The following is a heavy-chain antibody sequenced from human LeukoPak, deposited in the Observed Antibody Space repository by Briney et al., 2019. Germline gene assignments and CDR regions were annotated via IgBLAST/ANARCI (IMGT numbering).Heavy chain of an antibody. Sequence: ASVKVPCKASGGTFSSYAISWVRQAPGQGLEWMGRIIPILGIANYAQKFQGRVTITADKSTSTAYMELSSLRSEDTAVYYCARAKAYYYDSSGYVADDYWGQGTLVTVSS. CDR2: IIPILGIA. CDR1: GGTFSSYA. J-gene: IGHJ4*02. CDR3: ARAKAYYYDSSGYVADDY. D-gene: IGHD3-22*01. V-gene: IGHV1-69*04.